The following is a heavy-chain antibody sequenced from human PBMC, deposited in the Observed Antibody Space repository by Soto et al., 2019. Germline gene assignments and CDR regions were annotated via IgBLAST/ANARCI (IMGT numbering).Heavy chain of an antibody. CDR1: GFTFSDHQ. CDR2: IYSSGTT. J-gene: IGHJ4*02. D-gene: IGHD3-9*01. CDR3: ARAGSPFHSDSTGYWGFDY. Sequence: EVQLVESGGGLIQPGGSLRLSFAASGFTFSDHQMNWVRQAPGGGLEWVSVIYSSGTTYYGDSVKGRFTISRDNSKNTLYLQMNSLRTEDTALYYCARAGSPFHSDSTGYWGFDYWGQGTLVTVSS. V-gene: IGHV3-53*01.